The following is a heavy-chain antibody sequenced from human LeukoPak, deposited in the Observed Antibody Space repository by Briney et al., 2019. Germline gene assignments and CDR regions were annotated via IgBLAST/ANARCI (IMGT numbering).Heavy chain of an antibody. Sequence: GGSLRLSCVVSGFTFNNHAMSWVRQAPGKGLEWVAVTSSDLNVKLYADSVKGRFTISRDNSRSTLYLQMNSLRPEDTAIYYCAREGYYGSGSPPSLYFDYWGQGTLVTVSS. D-gene: IGHD3-10*01. CDR3: AREGYYGSGSPPSLYFDY. CDR2: TSSDLNVK. CDR1: GFTFNNHA. J-gene: IGHJ4*02. V-gene: IGHV3-30*03.